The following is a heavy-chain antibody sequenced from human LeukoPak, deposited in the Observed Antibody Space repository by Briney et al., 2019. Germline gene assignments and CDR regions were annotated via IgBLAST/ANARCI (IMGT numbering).Heavy chain of an antibody. J-gene: IGHJ4*02. V-gene: IGHV3-23*01. Sequence: GGSLRLSCAASGVTFSGYAMSWVRQAPGKGLEWVSTVSGSGGNTYYADSVKGRFTISRDNSKNTLYLQMNSLRAEDTAVFYCAKTMGAIDHDYWGQGTLVTVSS. CDR2: VSGSGGNT. D-gene: IGHD1-26*01. CDR1: GVTFSGYA. CDR3: AKTMGAIDHDY.